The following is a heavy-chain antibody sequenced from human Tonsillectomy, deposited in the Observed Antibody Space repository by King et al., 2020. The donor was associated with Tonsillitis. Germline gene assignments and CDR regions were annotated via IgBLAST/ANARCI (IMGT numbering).Heavy chain of an antibody. CDR2: MYYSGTI. CDR1: GGSISSSEHY. D-gene: IGHD1-26*01. Sequence: QLQESGPGVVKPSETLSLTCTVSGGSISSSEHYWAWIRQPPGKGLEWIGYMYYSGTIFYHPSLKSRITISGGTSETRFSLKLSSVTAADTAVYFCARSVSGSFDYWGQGALVTVSS. J-gene: IGHJ4*02. V-gene: IGHV4-39*01. CDR3: ARSVSGSFDY.